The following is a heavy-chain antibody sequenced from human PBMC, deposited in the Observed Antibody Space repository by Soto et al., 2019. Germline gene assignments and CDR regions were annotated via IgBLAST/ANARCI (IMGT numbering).Heavy chain of an antibody. V-gene: IGHV4-31*03. J-gene: IGHJ6*02. CDR3: ARGTIVVVPAAINV. CDR1: GGSISSGGYY. CDR2: IYYSGST. Sequence: SETLSLTCTVSGGSISSGGYYWSWIRQHPGKGLEWIGYIYYSGSTYYNPSLKSRVTISVDTSKNQFSLKLSSVTAVDTAVYYCARGTIVVVPAAINVWGQGTTVTVSS. D-gene: IGHD2-2*02.